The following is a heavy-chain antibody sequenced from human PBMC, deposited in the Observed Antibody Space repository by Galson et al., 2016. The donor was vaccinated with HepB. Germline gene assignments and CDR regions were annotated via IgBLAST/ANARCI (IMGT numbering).Heavy chain of an antibody. CDR1: GYTFTNYD. D-gene: IGHD4-23*01. CDR3: ARVRARWKLLDPFDY. Sequence: SVKVSCKASGYTFTNYDINWVRQAPGHGLEWMGWVNVDSGDTGYAQRFHGRVTMTRDTSIRTAYMEVSRLRSEDTAVYYCARVRARWKLLDPFDYWGQGTLVTVSS. J-gene: IGHJ4*02. V-gene: IGHV1-8*01. CDR2: VNVDSGDT.